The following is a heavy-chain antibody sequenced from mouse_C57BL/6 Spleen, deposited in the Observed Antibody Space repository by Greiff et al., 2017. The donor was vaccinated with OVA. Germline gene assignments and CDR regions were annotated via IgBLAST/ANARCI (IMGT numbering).Heavy chain of an antibody. J-gene: IGHJ2*01. D-gene: IGHD2-1*01. V-gene: IGHV3-6*01. CDR3: ARGRHDYGRSGLDD. CDR1: GYSITSGYY. CDR2: ISYDGSN. Sequence: DVQLQESGPGLVKPSQSLSLTCSVTGYSITSGYYWNWIRQFPGNKLEWMGYISYDGSNNYNPSLKNRISITRDTSKNQFFLKFNSVTTEDTATYYCARGRHDYGRSGLDDWGPGTTLTVSS.